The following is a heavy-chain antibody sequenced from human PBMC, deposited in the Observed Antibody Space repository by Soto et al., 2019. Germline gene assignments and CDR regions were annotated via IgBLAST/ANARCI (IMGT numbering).Heavy chain of an antibody. V-gene: IGHV3-23*01. J-gene: IGHJ5*02. Sequence: EVQLLESGGGLVQPGGSLRLSCAASGFTFSNQAMSWVRQAPGKGLEWVSGITGSGDSTFYGDSVKGRFTISRDNSKNTLHLQMNSLRAEDTAVYYCAKDPLKYSASWYLEWWVDPCGQGTLVTVSS. CDR2: ITGSGDST. D-gene: IGHD2-2*01. CDR1: GFTFSNQA. CDR3: AKDPLKYSASWYLEWWVDP.